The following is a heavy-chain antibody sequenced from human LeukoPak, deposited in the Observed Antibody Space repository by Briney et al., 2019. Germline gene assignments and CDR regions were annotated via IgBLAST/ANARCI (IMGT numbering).Heavy chain of an antibody. CDR1: GFTFSSYG. J-gene: IGHJ4*02. Sequence: PGGSLRLSCAASGFTFSSYGMHWVRQAPGKGLEWVAVISCDGSNKYYADSVKGRFTISRDNSKNTLYLQMNSLRAEDTAVYYCAKDYPWELRYYFDYWGQGTLVTVSS. CDR2: ISCDGSNK. D-gene: IGHD1-26*01. V-gene: IGHV3-30*18. CDR3: AKDYPWELRYYFDY.